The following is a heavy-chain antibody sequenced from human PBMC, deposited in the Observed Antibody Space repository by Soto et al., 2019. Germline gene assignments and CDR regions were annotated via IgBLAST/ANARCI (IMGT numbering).Heavy chain of an antibody. CDR2: ISYDGSNK. J-gene: IGHJ6*02. Sequence: PGGSLRLSCAASGFTFSSYGMHWVRQAPGKGLEWVAVISYDGSNKYYADSVKGRFTISRDNSKNTLYLQMNSLRAEDTAVYYFAKDRGESPSPYCSGGSCNHYYYYGMDVWGQGTTVTVSS. CDR3: AKDRGESPSPYCSGGSCNHYYYYGMDV. CDR1: GFTFSSYG. D-gene: IGHD2-15*01. V-gene: IGHV3-30*18.